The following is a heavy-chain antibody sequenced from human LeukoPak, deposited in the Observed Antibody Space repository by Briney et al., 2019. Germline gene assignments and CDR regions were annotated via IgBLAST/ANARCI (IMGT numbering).Heavy chain of an antibody. J-gene: IGHJ6*03. CDR1: GYTFTGYY. Sequence: GASVKVSCKASGYTFTGYYMHWVRQAPGQGLEWMGWINPNSGGTNYAQKFQGRVTMTRGTSISTAYMELSRLRSDDTAVYYCARDLTYSSGEWKSYYYYYMDVWGKGTTVTISS. CDR3: ARDLTYSSGEWKSYYYYYMDV. CDR2: INPNSGGT. D-gene: IGHD3-22*01. V-gene: IGHV1-2*02.